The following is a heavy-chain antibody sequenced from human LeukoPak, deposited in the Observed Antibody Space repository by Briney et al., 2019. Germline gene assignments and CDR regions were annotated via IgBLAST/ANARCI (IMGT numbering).Heavy chain of an antibody. V-gene: IGHV3-30*18. CDR1: GFTFSSYG. CDR2: ISYDGSNK. Sequence: GGSLRLSCAASGFTFSSYGMHWVRQAPGKGLEWVAVISYDGSNKYYADSVKGRFTISRDNSKNTLYLQMNSLSAEDTAVYYCAKDLFYYGSGSYGPFDYWGQGTLVTVSS. J-gene: IGHJ4*02. D-gene: IGHD3-10*01. CDR3: AKDLFYYGSGSYGPFDY.